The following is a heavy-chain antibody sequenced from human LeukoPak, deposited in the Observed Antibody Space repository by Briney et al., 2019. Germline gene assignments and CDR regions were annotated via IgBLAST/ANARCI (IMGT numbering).Heavy chain of an antibody. Sequence: GGSLRLSCTASGFTFSGYSMNWVRQAPGKGLEWISYIRSSGSTIYYADSMKGRFTISRDNAKNSLYLQMNSLRAEDTAVYYCAKGESITSAWFESWGQGTLVTVSS. V-gene: IGHV3-48*04. D-gene: IGHD5-24*01. CDR1: GFTFSGYS. J-gene: IGHJ5*01. CDR2: IRSSGSTI. CDR3: AKGESITSAWFES.